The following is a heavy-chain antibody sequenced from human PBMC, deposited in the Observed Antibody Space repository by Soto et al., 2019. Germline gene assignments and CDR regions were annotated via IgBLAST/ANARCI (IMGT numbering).Heavy chain of an antibody. D-gene: IGHD3-22*01. CDR1: GYSFTSYG. CDR3: ARHRFNYYDDTVYYYCDY. Sequence: QVQLVQSAAEVKKPGASVKVSCKASGYSFTSYGISWVRQAPGQGPEWMGWISGHNGNTNHPQSLQGRVTMTTDTSRNTAYMELRSLRSDDTAVYYCARHRFNYYDDTVYYYCDYWGQGTLVTVSS. CDR2: ISGHNGNT. J-gene: IGHJ4*02. V-gene: IGHV1-18*04.